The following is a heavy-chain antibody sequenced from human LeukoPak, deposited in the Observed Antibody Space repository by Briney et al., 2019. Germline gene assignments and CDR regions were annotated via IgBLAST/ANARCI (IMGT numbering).Heavy chain of an antibody. J-gene: IGHJ5*01. CDR2: IYDRGPA. CDR3: ARSRQASGLFNS. Sequence: SETLSLTCTVSGYALTSGGFSWNWIRQSPGKGLEWIGCIYDRGPAYYNPSLKSRFTISVDRPKNQFFLNVTSLTAADTAVYFCARSRQASGLFNSWGQGTLVVVSS. CDR1: GYALTSGGFS. V-gene: IGHV4-30-2*06. D-gene: IGHD3-10*01.